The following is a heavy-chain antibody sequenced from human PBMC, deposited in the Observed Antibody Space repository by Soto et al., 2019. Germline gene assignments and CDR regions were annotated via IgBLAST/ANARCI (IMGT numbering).Heavy chain of an antibody. CDR1: GFAFSGSS. D-gene: IGHD3-9*01. Sequence: GGSLRLSCSASGFAFSGSSIHWVRQASGKGLERVGRVRNKANTYATAYAASVKGRFTISRDDSKNTASLQLNSLKTEDTAVYYCTRHPYYDILTGFYNADMYFDYWGQGALVTVSS. J-gene: IGHJ4*02. V-gene: IGHV3-73*01. CDR3: TRHPYYDILTGFYNADMYFDY. CDR2: VRNKANTYAT.